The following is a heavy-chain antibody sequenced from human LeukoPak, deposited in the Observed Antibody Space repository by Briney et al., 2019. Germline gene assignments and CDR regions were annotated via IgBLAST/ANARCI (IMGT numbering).Heavy chain of an antibody. CDR1: GFTVSSNY. CDR2: IYSGGRT. V-gene: IGHV3-66*02. J-gene: IGHJ4*02. CDR3: ARVRGDRSSTNCYGSYYFDY. Sequence: GGSLRLSCAASGFTVSSNYMSWVRQAPGKGLEWVSVIYSGGRTYYADSVKGRFTISRDNSENTLYLQMNSLRTEDTAVYYCARVRGDRSSTNCYGSYYFDYWGQGTLVTVSS. D-gene: IGHD2-2*01.